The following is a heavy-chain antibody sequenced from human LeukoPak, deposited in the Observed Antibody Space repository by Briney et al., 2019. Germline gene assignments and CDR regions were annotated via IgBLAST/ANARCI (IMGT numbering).Heavy chain of an antibody. Sequence: GRSLRLSCAASGFTFSSYGMHWVRQAPGKGLEWVAVIWYDGSNEYYADSVKGRFTISRDNSKNTLYLQMNSLRAEDTAVYYCARGMDIVATIDYWGQGTLVTVSS. V-gene: IGHV3-33*01. CDR2: IWYDGSNE. J-gene: IGHJ4*02. D-gene: IGHD5-12*01. CDR3: ARGMDIVATIDY. CDR1: GFTFSSYG.